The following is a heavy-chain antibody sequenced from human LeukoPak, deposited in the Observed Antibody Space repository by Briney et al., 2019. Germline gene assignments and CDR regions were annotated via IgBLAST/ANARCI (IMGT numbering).Heavy chain of an antibody. V-gene: IGHV4-4*02. CDR1: GGYIYSNYW. Sequence: SETLSLTCTISGGYIYSNYWWSWVRQSPGKGPEWIGEIFHSGNTNYSPSLESRVTISVDKSKNQFSLKLTSVTAADTAVYYCVRELGHTVITGGHWFDPWGQGTLVIVSS. D-gene: IGHD4-17*01. CDR2: IFHSGNT. CDR3: VRELGHTVITGGHWFDP. J-gene: IGHJ5*02.